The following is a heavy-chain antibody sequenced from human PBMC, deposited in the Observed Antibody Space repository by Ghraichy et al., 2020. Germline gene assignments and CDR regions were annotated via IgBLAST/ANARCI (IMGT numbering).Heavy chain of an antibody. J-gene: IGHJ6*02. CDR1: GFTFSDYY. D-gene: IGHD5-18*01. Sequence: GGSLRLSCAASGFTFSDYYMSWIRQAPGKGLEWVSYISSSGSTIYYADSVKGRFTISRDNAKNSLYLQMNSLRAEDTAVYYCARVLEGEYSYGYYYGMDVWGQGTTVTVSS. CDR2: ISSSGSTI. V-gene: IGHV3-11*01. CDR3: ARVLEGEYSYGYYYGMDV.